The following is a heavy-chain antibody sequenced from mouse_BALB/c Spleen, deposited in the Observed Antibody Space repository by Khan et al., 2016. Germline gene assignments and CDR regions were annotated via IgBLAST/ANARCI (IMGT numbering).Heavy chain of an antibody. D-gene: IGHD2-4*01. CDR3: ATRSTVITTTGYMDY. CDR2: ISTYHGDA. V-gene: IGHV1S137*01. J-gene: IGHJ4*01. CDR1: GYTFTDYT. Sequence: QVQLQQSGAELVRPGVSVKISCKGSGYTFTDYTLHWVKQSHAKSLEWIGVISTYHGDATYNQKFKGKATMTVDKSSSTAYMELARLTSEDSAIYYCATRSTVITTTGYMDYWGQGTSVTVSS.